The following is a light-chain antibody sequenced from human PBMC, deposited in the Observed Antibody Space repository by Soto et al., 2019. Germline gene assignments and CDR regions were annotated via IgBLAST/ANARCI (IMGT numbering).Light chain of an antibody. Sequence: SVLTQPPSVSGAPGQRVSISCTGSTSNIGAPYDVHWYQHLPGTAPKLLIYGDNNRPSGVPDRFSGSKSGTSASLAITGLQPEDEADYYCQSYDSSLTTFVFGTGTKVTVL. CDR1: TSNIGAPYD. J-gene: IGLJ1*01. CDR2: GDN. CDR3: QSYDSSLTTFV. V-gene: IGLV1-40*01.